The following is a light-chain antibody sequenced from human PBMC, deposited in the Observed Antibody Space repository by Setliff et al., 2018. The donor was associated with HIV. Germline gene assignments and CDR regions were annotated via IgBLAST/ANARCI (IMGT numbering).Light chain of an antibody. J-gene: IGLJ2*01. Sequence: QSVLTQPRSVSGSPGQSVTISCTGTSSDVGGYNYVSWYQQHPGKAPKLMIYDVSKWPSGVPDRFSGSKSGNTASLTNSGLQAEDEADYYCCSYAGTYVVFGGGTKVTVL. CDR2: DVS. V-gene: IGLV2-11*01. CDR1: SSDVGGYNY. CDR3: CSYAGTYVV.